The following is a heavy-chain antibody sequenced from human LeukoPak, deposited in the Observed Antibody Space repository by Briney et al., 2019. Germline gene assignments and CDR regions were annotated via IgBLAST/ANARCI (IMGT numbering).Heavy chain of an antibody. J-gene: IGHJ4*02. Sequence: SETLSLTCTVSGVSINSYYWSWIRQPPGKGREWFGYIYYSGSTNYSPSLKGRVTISVDTSKNQFSLKLSSVTAADTAAYYCARGLAAAGTSYFDYWGQGTLVTVSS. CDR1: GVSINSYY. D-gene: IGHD6-13*01. CDR2: IYYSGST. CDR3: ARGLAAAGTSYFDY. V-gene: IGHV4-59*01.